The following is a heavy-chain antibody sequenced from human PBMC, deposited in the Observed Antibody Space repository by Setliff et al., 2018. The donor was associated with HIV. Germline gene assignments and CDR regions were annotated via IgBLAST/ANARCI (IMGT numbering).Heavy chain of an antibody. CDR2: IYYSGST. D-gene: IGHD5-18*01. J-gene: IGHJ4*02. V-gene: IGHV4-39*01. CDR1: GDSTSSSSSY. CDR3: ARTRGYTYGYIDS. Sequence: SETLSLTCTVSGDSTSSSSSYWGWTRQPPGKGLEWIGSIYYSGSTYYNPYLKSRVTISVDTSKNQFSLKLNSVTAADTAVYYCARTRGYTYGYIDSWAQGTLVTVSS.